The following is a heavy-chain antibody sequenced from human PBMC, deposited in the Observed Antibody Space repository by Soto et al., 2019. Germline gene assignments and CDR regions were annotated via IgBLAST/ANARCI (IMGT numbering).Heavy chain of an antibody. CDR1: GFPFSSYG. J-gene: IGHJ4*02. Sequence: QVQLVESGGGVVQPGRSLRLSCAASGFPFSSYGMHWVRQAPGKGLDWVGVIWYDGSNKDYAESVKGRFTISRDNSENILYLQMNSLRADDTAVYYCASSINWDQGTLVTVSS. CDR3: ASSIN. CDR2: IWYDGSNK. V-gene: IGHV3-33*03.